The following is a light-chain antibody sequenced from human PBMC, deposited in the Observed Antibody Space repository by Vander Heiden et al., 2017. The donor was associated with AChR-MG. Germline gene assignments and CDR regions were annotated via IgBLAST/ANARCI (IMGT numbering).Light chain of an antibody. V-gene: IGKV4-1*01. CDR2: WAS. J-gene: IGKJ1*01. CDR1: QTALNRPNINNY. Sequence: DLVLTQSPDSLAVSLSEGATFNCQTGQTALNRPNINNYLSWYQHKAGQPPKWLIYWASTLETGVPFRFSGSGSGTDFTLTISSLQAEDVAVYYCQQSHNFPWTFGQGTKVEIK. CDR3: QQSHNFPWT.